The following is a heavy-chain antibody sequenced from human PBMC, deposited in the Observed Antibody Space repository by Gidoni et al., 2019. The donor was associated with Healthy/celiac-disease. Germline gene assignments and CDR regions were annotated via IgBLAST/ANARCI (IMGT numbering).Heavy chain of an antibody. Sequence: QVQLQESGPGLVKPSQTLSLTCTVSGGSISSGGYYWSWIRQHPGKGPEWIGYHYYSESTYYNPSLKSRVTISVDTSKNQFALKLSSVTAADTAVYYCARAFDYYDSSGFSRLYYYYGMDVWGQGTTVTVSS. J-gene: IGHJ6*02. CDR3: ARAFDYYDSSGFSRLYYYYGMDV. D-gene: IGHD3-22*01. CDR2: HYYSEST. V-gene: IGHV4-31*03. CDR1: GGSISSGGYY.